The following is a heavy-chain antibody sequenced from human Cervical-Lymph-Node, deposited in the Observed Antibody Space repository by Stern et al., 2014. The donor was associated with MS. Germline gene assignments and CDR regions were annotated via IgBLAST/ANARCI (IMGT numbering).Heavy chain of an antibody. V-gene: IGHV3-30*04. D-gene: IGHD3-3*01. J-gene: IGHJ4*02. CDR1: GFTFSRFP. CDR3: ASFYDFWSGYASDPTFDF. Sequence: VQLVESGGGVVQPGRSLRLSCAASGFTFSRFPMHWVRQAPGKGLEWLAVISYAATNTYYADSVRGQFTISRDNSRNTLFLQMNNVRIEDTAIYYCASFYDFWSGYASDPTFDFWGQGTLVTVSS. CDR2: ISYAATNT.